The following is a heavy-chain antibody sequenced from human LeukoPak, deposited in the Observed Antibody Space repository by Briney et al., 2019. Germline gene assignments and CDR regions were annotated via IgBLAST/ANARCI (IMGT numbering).Heavy chain of an antibody. D-gene: IGHD5-18*01. V-gene: IGHV4-34*01. Sequence: SETLSLTCAVYGGSFSGYYWSWIRQPPGKGLEWIGEINHSGSTNYNPSLKSRVTMSVDTSKNQFSLKLSSVTAADTAVYYCALGVDTAMAQRHYYYGMDVWGQGTTVTVSS. J-gene: IGHJ6*02. CDR3: ALGVDTAMAQRHYYYGMDV. CDR1: GGSFSGYY. CDR2: INHSGST.